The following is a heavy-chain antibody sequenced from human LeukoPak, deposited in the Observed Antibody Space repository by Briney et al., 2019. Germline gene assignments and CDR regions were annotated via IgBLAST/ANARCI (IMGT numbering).Heavy chain of an antibody. J-gene: IGHJ4*02. Sequence: SGGSLRLSCAASGFTFSSYWMSWVRQAPGKGLEWVANIRQDGSEKYYVDSVKGRFTISRDNAKSSLYLQMNSLRAEDTAVYYCASGDYDSSGLDYWGQGTLVTVSS. CDR3: ASGDYDSSGLDY. D-gene: IGHD3-22*01. CDR1: GFTFSSYW. V-gene: IGHV3-7*01. CDR2: IRQDGSEK.